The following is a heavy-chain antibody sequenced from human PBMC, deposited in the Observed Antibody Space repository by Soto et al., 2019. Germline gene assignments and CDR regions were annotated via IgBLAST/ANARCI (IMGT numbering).Heavy chain of an antibody. J-gene: IGHJ6*03. CDR3: ARAPYYYYYMDV. CDR2: ISAYNGNT. V-gene: IGHV1-18*01. CDR1: GYTFTSYG. Sequence: ASVKVSCKASGYTFTSYGISLVRQAPGQGLEWMGWISAYNGNTNYAQKLQGRVTMTTDTSTSTAYMELRSLRSDDTAVYYCARAPYYYYYMDVWGKGTTVTVSS.